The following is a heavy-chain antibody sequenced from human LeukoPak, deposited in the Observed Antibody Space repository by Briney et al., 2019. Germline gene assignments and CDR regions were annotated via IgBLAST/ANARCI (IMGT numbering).Heavy chain of an antibody. CDR1: GYSVSSGYY. D-gene: IGHD6-19*01. CDR3: ARPRSNGWYYFDN. V-gene: IGHV4-38-2*02. J-gene: IGHJ4*02. CDR2: MYHSGST. Sequence: SETLSLTCTVSGYSVSSGYYWGWIRQPPGKGLEWIGSMYHSGSTYYNPSLKSRVAISVNTSKNQFSLKLSSVTAADTAVYYCARPRSNGWYYFDNWGQGTLVTVSS.